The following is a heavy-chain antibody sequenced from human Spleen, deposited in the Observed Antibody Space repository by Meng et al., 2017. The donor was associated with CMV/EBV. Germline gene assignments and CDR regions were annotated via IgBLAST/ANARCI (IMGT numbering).Heavy chain of an antibody. D-gene: IGHD3-10*01. Sequence: RLSCTASGFVFSRNWMTWVRQAAGEGLEWVANINQDGSDKYYVDSVKGRFTISRDNAKNSLYLQMDSLSVADTAIYYCARVYGGYDSWGQGVLVTVSS. CDR3: ARVYGGYDS. CDR1: GFVFSRNW. J-gene: IGHJ4*02. V-gene: IGHV3-7*01. CDR2: INQDGSDK.